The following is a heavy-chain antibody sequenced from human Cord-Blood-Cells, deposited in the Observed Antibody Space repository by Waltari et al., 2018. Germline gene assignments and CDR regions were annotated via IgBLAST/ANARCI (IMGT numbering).Heavy chain of an antibody. CDR1: GGSISSSSYY. CDR3: ASPSPTYYDILTGSMLFDI. CDR2: IYYSGST. Sequence: QLQLQESGPGLVKPSETLSLTCTVSGGSISSSSYYWGWIRQPPGKGLEWIGSIYYSGSTYYNPSLKSRVTISVDTSKNQFSLKLSSVTAADTAVYYCASPSPTYYDILTGSMLFDIWGQGTMVTVSS. D-gene: IGHD3-9*01. J-gene: IGHJ3*02. V-gene: IGHV4-39*01.